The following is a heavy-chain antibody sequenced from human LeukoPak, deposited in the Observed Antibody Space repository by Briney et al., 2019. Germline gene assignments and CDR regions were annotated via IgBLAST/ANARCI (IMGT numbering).Heavy chain of an antibody. CDR3: AKDPGSRWYGFFDY. CDR2: ITASGGST. J-gene: IGHJ4*02. V-gene: IGHV3-23*01. Sequence: PGGSLRPSCAASGFTFSNYAMSWVRQAPGKGLEWVSSITASGGSTYYADSVKGRFTISRDNSKNTLYLQMNSLRAEDTAVYYCAKDPGSRWYGFFDYWGQGSLVTVSS. D-gene: IGHD2-15*01. CDR1: GFTFSNYA.